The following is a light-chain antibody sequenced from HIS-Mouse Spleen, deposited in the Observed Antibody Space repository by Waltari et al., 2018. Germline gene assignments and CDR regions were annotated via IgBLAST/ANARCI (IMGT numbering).Light chain of an antibody. Sequence: SYELTQPPSVSVSPGQTARSTCSGDALPKQYADWYQQKPGQAPVLVIYKDSERPSGIPERFSGSSSGTTVTLTISGVQAEDEADYYCQSADSSGTYVFGGGTKLTVL. J-gene: IGLJ3*02. CDR2: KDS. CDR1: ALPKQY. V-gene: IGLV3-25*03. CDR3: QSADSSGTYV.